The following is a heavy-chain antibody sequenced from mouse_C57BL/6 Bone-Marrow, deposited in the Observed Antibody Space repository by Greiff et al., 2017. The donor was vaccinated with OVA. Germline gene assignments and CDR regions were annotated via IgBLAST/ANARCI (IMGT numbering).Heavy chain of an antibody. CDR1: GYTFTDYY. D-gene: IGHD1-1*01. V-gene: IGHV1-75*01. Sequence: QVQLQQSGPELVKPGASVKISCKASGYTFTDYYINWVKQRPGQGLEWIGWIFPGSGSTYYNEKFKGKATLTVDKSSSTAYMLLSSLTSEDSAVYFCARSRYYGSSYDAMDYWGQGTSVTVSS. CDR3: ARSRYYGSSYDAMDY. J-gene: IGHJ4*01. CDR2: IFPGSGST.